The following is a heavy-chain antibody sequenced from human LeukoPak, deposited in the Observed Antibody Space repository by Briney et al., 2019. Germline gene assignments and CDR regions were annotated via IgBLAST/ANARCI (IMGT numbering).Heavy chain of an antibody. Sequence: GRSLRRSCAASGFTFSSYGMHWVRQAPGKGLEWVAVIWYDGSNKYYADSVKGRFTISRDNSKNTLYLQMNSLRAEDTAVYYCARDPLKLRWQLTPSYYGMDVWGQGTTVTVSS. V-gene: IGHV3-33*01. D-gene: IGHD4-23*01. CDR1: GFTFSSYG. J-gene: IGHJ6*02. CDR2: IWYDGSNK. CDR3: ARDPLKLRWQLTPSYYGMDV.